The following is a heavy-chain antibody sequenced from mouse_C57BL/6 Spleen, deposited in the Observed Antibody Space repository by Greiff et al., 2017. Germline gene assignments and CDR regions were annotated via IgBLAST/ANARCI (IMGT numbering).Heavy chain of an antibody. CDR3: ARYGDYGSSYGYFDV. Sequence: QVQLQQPGAELVRPGSSVKLSCKASGYTFTSYWMHWVKQRPIQGLEWIGNIDPSDSETHYNQKFKDKATLTVDKSSSTAYMQLSSLTSEDSAVYDCARYGDYGSSYGYFDVWGTGTTVTVSS. V-gene: IGHV1-52*01. CDR1: GYTFTSYW. J-gene: IGHJ1*03. CDR2: IDPSDSET. D-gene: IGHD1-1*01.